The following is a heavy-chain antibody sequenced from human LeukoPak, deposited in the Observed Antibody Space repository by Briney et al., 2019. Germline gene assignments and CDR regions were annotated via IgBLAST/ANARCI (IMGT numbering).Heavy chain of an antibody. CDR2: ISGSGGST. Sequence: GGSLRLSCVASGFTFSNCAMSWIRQAPGKGLEWVSAISGSGGSTYYADSVKGRFTISRDNSKNTLYLQMNSLRAEDTAVYYCAKDLGHYYDSSGYDPFDYWGQGTLVTVSS. CDR1: GFTFSNCA. J-gene: IGHJ4*02. V-gene: IGHV3-23*01. CDR3: AKDLGHYYDSSGYDPFDY. D-gene: IGHD3-22*01.